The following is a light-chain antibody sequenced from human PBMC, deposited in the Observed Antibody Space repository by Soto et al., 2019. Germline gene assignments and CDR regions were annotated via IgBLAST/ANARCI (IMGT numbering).Light chain of an antibody. Sequence: IQMTQSPSTVSGSVGDRVTITCRASQTISSWLAWYQQKPGKAPKLLIYKASTLKSGVPSRFSGSGSGTEFTLTISSLQPDDLASYYSQHYNSYSEAFGQGTKVDIK. CDR3: QHYNSYSEA. J-gene: IGKJ1*01. CDR1: QTISSW. V-gene: IGKV1-5*03. CDR2: KAS.